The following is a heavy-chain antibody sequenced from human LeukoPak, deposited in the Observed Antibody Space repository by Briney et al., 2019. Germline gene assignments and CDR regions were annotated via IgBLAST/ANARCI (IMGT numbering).Heavy chain of an antibody. CDR1: GGSISSGDYY. CDR3: ARAKPDDLSLSFEYFQH. Sequence: PSETLSLTCTVSGGSISSGDYYWSWIRQPPGKGLEWIGYIYYSGSTYYNPSLKSRVTISVDTSKNQFSLKLSSVTAADTAVYYCARAKPDDLSLSFEYFQHWGQGTLVTVSS. J-gene: IGHJ1*01. V-gene: IGHV4-30-4*01. CDR2: IYYSGST. D-gene: IGHD1-1*01.